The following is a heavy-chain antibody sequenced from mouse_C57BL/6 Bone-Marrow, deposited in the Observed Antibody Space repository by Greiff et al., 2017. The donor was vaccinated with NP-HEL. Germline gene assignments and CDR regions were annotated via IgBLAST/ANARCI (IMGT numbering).Heavy chain of an antibody. D-gene: IGHD2-5*01. CDR2: ISNGGGST. V-gene: IGHV5-12*01. J-gene: IGHJ4*01. CDR3: AYYSNYGAMDY. CDR1: GFTFSDYC. Sequence: EVKLVESGGGLVQPGGSLKLSCAASGFTFSDYCMYWVRQTPEKRLEWVAYISNGGGSTYYPDTVKGRFTISRDNAKNTLYLQMSRLKSEDTAMYYCAYYSNYGAMDYWGQGTSVTVSS.